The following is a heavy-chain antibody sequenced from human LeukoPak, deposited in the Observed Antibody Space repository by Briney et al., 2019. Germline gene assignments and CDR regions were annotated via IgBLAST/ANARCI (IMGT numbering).Heavy chain of an antibody. CDR1: GGSISSYY. CDR3: ARHAIGRRFAFDI. J-gene: IGHJ3*02. CDR2: IYYSGST. V-gene: IGHV4-59*08. D-gene: IGHD2-21*01. Sequence: SETLSLTCTVSGGSISSYYWSWIRQPPGKGLEWIGYIYYSGSTNYNPSLKSRVTISVDTSKNQFSLKLSSVTAADTAVYYCARHAIGRRFAFDIWGQGTMVTVSS.